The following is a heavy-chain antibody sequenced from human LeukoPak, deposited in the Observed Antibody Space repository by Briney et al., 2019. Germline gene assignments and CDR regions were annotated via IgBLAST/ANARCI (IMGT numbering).Heavy chain of an antibody. CDR2: IYYSEST. Sequence: SETLSLTCTVSGGSISSSSYYWGCIRQPPGKGLEWIGTIYYSESTYSNPSLKSRLTISVDTSKNQFSLKLSSVTAADTAVYYCARNPYCSGATCYFGRFAFDIWGQGTMVTVSS. V-gene: IGHV4-39*01. CDR3: ARNPYCSGATCYFGRFAFDI. D-gene: IGHD2-15*01. J-gene: IGHJ3*02. CDR1: GGSISSSSYY.